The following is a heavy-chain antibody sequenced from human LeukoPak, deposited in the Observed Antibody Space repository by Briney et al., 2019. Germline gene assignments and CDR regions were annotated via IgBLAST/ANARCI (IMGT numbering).Heavy chain of an antibody. CDR3: AKRDSSGWYVGYFDY. CDR1: GFTFSSYA. V-gene: IGHV3-23*01. D-gene: IGHD6-19*01. CDR2: ISGSGGST. J-gene: IGHJ4*02. Sequence: GGSLRLSCAASGFTFSSYAMIWVRQAPGKGLEWVSAISGSGGSTYYADSVKGRFTISRDNSKNTLYLQMNSLRAEDTAVYYYAKRDSSGWYVGYFDYWGQGTLVTVSS.